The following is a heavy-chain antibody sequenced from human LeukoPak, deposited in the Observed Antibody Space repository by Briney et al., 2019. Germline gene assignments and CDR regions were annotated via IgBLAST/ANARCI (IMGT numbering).Heavy chain of an antibody. V-gene: IGHV3-74*01. CDR3: ARNDYLED. CDR1: GFTFSSYW. Sequence: QSGGSLRTSCAGPGFTFSSYWMPWVRQGPGKGLVWVSRIKSDGSSTSYADSVKGRFTIARDNAKNTLYLQMNSLRPEDTAVYYCARNDYLEDWGQGTLVTVPS. J-gene: IGHJ1*01. CDR2: IKSDGSST.